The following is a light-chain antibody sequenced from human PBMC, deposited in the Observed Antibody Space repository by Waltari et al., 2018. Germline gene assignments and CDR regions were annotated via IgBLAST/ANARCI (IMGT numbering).Light chain of an antibody. V-gene: IGKV3-15*01. Sequence: EIVMTQSPATLSVSPGERATFSCRASQSVSSNLAWYQQKPGQAPRLLINGPSTRATGIPARFSGSGSGTEFTLTLSSLQSEDFAVYYCQQYNSWPPTFGQGTKVEIK. J-gene: IGKJ1*01. CDR2: GPS. CDR3: QQYNSWPPT. CDR1: QSVSSN.